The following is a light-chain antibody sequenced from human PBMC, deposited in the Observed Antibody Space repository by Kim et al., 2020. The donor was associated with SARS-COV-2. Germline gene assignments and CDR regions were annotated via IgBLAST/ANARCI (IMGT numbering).Light chain of an antibody. CDR2: YDN. V-gene: IGLV3-21*04. Sequence: ATGRTVRITSSGNNIGSKGVHWHQQKPGQAPMLVIYYDNDRPSGVPGRFSGSNSGNTASLTISGVEAGDEADYYCQVWDSSSNHVVFGGGTKLTVL. CDR1: NIGSKG. J-gene: IGLJ2*01. CDR3: QVWDSSSNHVV.